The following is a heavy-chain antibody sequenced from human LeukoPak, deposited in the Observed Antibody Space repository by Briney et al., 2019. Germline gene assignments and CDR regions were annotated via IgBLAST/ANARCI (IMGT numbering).Heavy chain of an antibody. CDR2: INHSGST. Sequence: SETLSLTCAVYGGSFSGYYWTWIRQPPGKGLDWIGEINHSGSTSYNPSLKSRVTMSVDTSENQFSLKLSSVTAPDTAVYYCARYRGGGYNYLDYWGQGTLVTVSS. CDR3: ARYRGGGYNYLDY. D-gene: IGHD5-24*01. V-gene: IGHV4-34*01. J-gene: IGHJ4*02. CDR1: GGSFSGYY.